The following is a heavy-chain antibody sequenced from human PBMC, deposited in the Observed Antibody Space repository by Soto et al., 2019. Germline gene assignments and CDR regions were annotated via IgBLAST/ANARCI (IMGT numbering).Heavy chain of an antibody. CDR1: GYSFTSYW. V-gene: IGHV5-51*01. Sequence: GESLKISCKGSGYSFTSYWIGWVRQMPGKGLEWMGIIYPGDSDTRYSPSFQGQVTISADKSISTAYLQWSSLKASDTAVYYCARRGSGYCSSISCFDWFDPWGQGTPVTVSS. D-gene: IGHD2-2*01. CDR2: IYPGDSDT. J-gene: IGHJ5*02. CDR3: ARRGSGYCSSISCFDWFDP.